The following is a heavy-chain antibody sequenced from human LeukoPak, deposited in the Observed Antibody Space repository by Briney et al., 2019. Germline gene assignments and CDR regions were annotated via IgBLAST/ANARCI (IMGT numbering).Heavy chain of an antibody. D-gene: IGHD4-17*01. CDR3: ARYGHSPFFDY. V-gene: IGHV1-46*01. J-gene: IGHJ4*02. CDR2: INPSGGST. CDR1: GYTFTNYH. Sequence: GASVKVSCKASGYTFTNYHMNWVRQAPGQGLEWMGAINPSGGSTTNAQKFQGRVIMTRDMSTSTVYMELSSLRSEDTAVYFCARYGHSPFFDYWGQGTLVIVSS.